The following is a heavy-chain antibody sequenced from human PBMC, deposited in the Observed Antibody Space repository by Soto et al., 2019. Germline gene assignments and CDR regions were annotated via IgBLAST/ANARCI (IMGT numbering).Heavy chain of an antibody. D-gene: IGHD3-10*01. V-gene: IGHV3-48*04. J-gene: IGHJ6*02. CDR2: ISSSSSTI. Sequence: GGSLRLSCAASGFTFSSYSMNWVRQAPGKGLEWVSYISSSSSTIYYADSVKGRFTISRDNAKNSLYLQMNSLRAEDTAVYYCARDPPHWFGELMMIMDVWGQGTTVTVSS. CDR1: GFTFSSYS. CDR3: ARDPPHWFGELMMIMDV.